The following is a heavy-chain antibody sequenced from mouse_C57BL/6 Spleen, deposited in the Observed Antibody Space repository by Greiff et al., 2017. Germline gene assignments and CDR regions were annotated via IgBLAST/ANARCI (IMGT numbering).Heavy chain of an antibody. J-gene: IGHJ4*01. CDR3: ARLLIYSYAMDY. D-gene: IGHD1-1*01. V-gene: IGHV5-12*01. Sequence: EVQVVESGGGLVQPGGSLKLSCAASGFTFSDYYMYWVRQTPEKRLEWVAYISNGGGSTYYPDPVLGRFTISRDNAKTTLYLQMSRLKSEDTAMYYCARLLIYSYAMDYWGQGTSVTVSS. CDR2: ISNGGGST. CDR1: GFTFSDYY.